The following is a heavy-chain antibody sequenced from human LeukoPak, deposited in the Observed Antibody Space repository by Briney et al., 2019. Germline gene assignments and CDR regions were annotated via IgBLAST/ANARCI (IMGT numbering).Heavy chain of an antibody. Sequence: KPSETLSLTCAVYGGSFSGYYWSRIRQPPGKGLEWIGEINHSGSTNYNPSLKSRVTISVDTSKNQFSLKLSSVTAADTAVYYCARVSCSSASCYRPASWFDPWGQGTLVTVSS. J-gene: IGHJ5*02. V-gene: IGHV4-34*01. CDR3: ARVSCSSASCYRPASWFDP. D-gene: IGHD2-2*01. CDR2: INHSGST. CDR1: GGSFSGYY.